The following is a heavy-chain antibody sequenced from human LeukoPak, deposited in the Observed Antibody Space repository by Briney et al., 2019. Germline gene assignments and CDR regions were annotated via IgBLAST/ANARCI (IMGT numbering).Heavy chain of an antibody. D-gene: IGHD6-13*01. Sequence: ASVKVSCKASGYTYTSYGISWVRQAPGQGLEWMGWISAHNGNTNYARNLQGRVTMTTDTSTSTAYMELRSLRSDDTAVYYCARNNVLRGVAAAGTGDYWGQGTLVTVSS. J-gene: IGHJ4*02. CDR2: ISAHNGNT. CDR3: ARNNVLRGVAAAGTGDY. V-gene: IGHV1-18*01. CDR1: GYTYTSYG.